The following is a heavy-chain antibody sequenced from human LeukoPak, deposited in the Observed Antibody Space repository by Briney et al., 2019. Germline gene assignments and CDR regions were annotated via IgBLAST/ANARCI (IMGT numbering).Heavy chain of an antibody. J-gene: IGHJ3*02. Sequence: GGSLRLSCAASGFTFSSYGMHWVRQAPGKGLEWVAFIRYDGNNKYYADSVKGRFTISRDNSKNALFLQVNSLRAEDTALYYCAKDSGSYYEWGAFDIWGQGTMVTVSS. CDR2: IRYDGNNK. CDR3: AKDSGSYYEWGAFDI. CDR1: GFTFSSYG. D-gene: IGHD1-26*01. V-gene: IGHV3-30*02.